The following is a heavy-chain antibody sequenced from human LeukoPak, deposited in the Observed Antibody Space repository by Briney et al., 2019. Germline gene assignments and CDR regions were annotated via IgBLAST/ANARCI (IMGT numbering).Heavy chain of an antibody. CDR1: GFTFSSYG. Sequence: PGGSLRLSCAASGFTFSSYGMHWVRQAPGKGLEWVAVIWHDGSNKYYADSVKGRFTISRDNSNNTLYLQMNSLRTEDTAVYYCARGGQQLVYFDYWGQGTLVTVSS. D-gene: IGHD6-13*01. J-gene: IGHJ4*02. CDR3: ARGGQQLVYFDY. V-gene: IGHV3-30*19. CDR2: IWHDGSNK.